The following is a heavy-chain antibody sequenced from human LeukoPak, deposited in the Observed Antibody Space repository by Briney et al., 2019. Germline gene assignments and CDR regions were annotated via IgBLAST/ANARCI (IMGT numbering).Heavy chain of an antibody. CDR3: ARHNTVTTYDAFDI. D-gene: IGHD4-17*01. CDR1: GGSISSGGYY. V-gene: IGHV4-30-4*01. CDR2: IYYSGST. J-gene: IGHJ3*02. Sequence: SETLSLTCTVSGGSISSGGYYWSWIRQPPGKGLEWIGYIYYSGSTYYNPSLKSRVTISVDTSKNQFSLKLSSVTAADTAVYYCARHNTVTTYDAFDIWGQGTMVTVSS.